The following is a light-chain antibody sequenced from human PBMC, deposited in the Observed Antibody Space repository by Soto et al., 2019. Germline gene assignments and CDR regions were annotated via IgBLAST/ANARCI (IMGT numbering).Light chain of an antibody. Sequence: QSVLTQPPSVSGAPGQRVTISCTGCSSNIGAGCEVHWYQHLPGKAPKLLIYGNTNRPSGVPDRFSGSKSGTSASPAITGLRAEDEADYYCESYDSSLSASYVFGGGTKVTVL. J-gene: IGLJ1*01. CDR1: SSNIGAGCE. V-gene: IGLV1-40*01. CDR3: ESYDSSLSASYV. CDR2: GNT.